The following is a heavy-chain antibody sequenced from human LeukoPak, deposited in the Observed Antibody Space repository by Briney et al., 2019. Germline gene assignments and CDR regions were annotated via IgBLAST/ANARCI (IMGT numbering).Heavy chain of an antibody. V-gene: IGHV4-59*01. CDR1: GGSISSGY. CDR3: ARGLYDYVWGSYRN. Sequence: SETLSLTCTVSGGSISSGYWSWIRQPPGKGLEWIGYIYYSGSTNYNPSLKSRVTISVDTSKNQLSLKLTSVTAADTAVYYCARGLYDYVWGSYRNWGQGTLVTVSS. D-gene: IGHD3-16*02. CDR2: IYYSGST. J-gene: IGHJ4*02.